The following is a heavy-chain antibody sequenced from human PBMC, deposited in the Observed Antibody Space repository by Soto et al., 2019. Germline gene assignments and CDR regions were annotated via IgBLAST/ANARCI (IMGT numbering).Heavy chain of an antibody. CDR3: ARDLRFRGFYGMDV. V-gene: IGHV4-31*03. CDR2: IYYTGSI. J-gene: IGHJ6*02. Sequence: QVQLQESGPGLVKPSQTLSLTCTVSGGSISSGGYYWTWIRQHPGKGLEWIGYIYYTGSIYYNPSLKCRVTISVDTSKNQFSLKLSSVTAADTAVYYCARDLRFRGFYGMDVRGQGTTVTVSS. CDR1: GGSISSGGYY. D-gene: IGHD3-10*01.